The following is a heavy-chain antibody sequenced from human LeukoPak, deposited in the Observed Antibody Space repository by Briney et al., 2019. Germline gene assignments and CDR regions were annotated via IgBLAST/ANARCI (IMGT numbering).Heavy chain of an antibody. J-gene: IGHJ6*03. CDR3: AKDQITTTDHYYMDV. CDR2: ISGSGGST. CDR1: GFTFSSYA. Sequence: GGSLRLSCAASGFTFSSYAMSWVRQAPGKGLVWVSGISGSGGSTYYADSVKGRFTISRDNSKNTLYLQMNSLRAEDTALYFCAKDQITTTDHYYMDVWGKGTTVTVSS. D-gene: IGHD5-24*01. V-gene: IGHV3-23*01.